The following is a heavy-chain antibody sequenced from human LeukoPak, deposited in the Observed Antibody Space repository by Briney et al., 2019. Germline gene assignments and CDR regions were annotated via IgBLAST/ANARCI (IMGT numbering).Heavy chain of an antibody. V-gene: IGHV3-30*18. Sequence: GGSLRLSCAVSGFTFSSYGMHWVCQAPGKGLEWVAVISYDGSNKYYADSVKGRFTISRDNSKNTLYLQMNSLRAEDTAVYYCAKCGLDSGYDLDYWGQGTLVTVSS. CDR2: ISYDGSNK. CDR1: GFTFSSYG. CDR3: AKCGLDSGYDLDY. J-gene: IGHJ4*02. D-gene: IGHD5-12*01.